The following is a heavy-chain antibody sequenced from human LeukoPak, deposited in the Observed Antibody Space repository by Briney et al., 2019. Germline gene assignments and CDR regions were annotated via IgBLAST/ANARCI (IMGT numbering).Heavy chain of an antibody. CDR3: AREARFFLGFDP. V-gene: IGHV1-69*05. D-gene: IGHD3-3*01. Sequence: SVKVSCTASGGTFNSFALSWVRQAPGQGLEWMGGIIPIFGTANYAQRFQGRVSITTDESTSTAYMELSSLRSEDTTVYYCAREARFFLGFDPWGQGTLVTVSS. CDR1: GGTFNSFA. J-gene: IGHJ5*02. CDR2: IIPIFGTA.